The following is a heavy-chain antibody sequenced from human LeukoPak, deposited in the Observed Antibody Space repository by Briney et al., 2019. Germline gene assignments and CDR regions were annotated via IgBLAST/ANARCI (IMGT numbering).Heavy chain of an antibody. CDR1: GYTLTDHY. CDR3: ARNFDMKGFDP. CDR2: LNPKTGGT. J-gene: IGHJ5*02. Sequence: ASVKVSCKASGYTLTDHYIHWVRQAPGQGLEWMGWLNPKTGGTNYAQTFQGRVTMTRDTSISTAYLELSRLTSDDTAVYYCARNFDMKGFDPWGQGTLVTVSS. D-gene: IGHD3-9*01. V-gene: IGHV1-2*02.